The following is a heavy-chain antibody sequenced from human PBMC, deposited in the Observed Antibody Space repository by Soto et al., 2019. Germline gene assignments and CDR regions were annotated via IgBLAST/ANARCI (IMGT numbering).Heavy chain of an antibody. V-gene: IGHV3-30*03. J-gene: IGHJ4*02. D-gene: IGHD3-16*01. Sequence: GGSLRLSCAASGFTFSSYGMHWVRQAPGKGLEWVAVISYDGSNKYYADSVKGRFTISRDNSKNTLYLQMNSLRAEDTAVYYCARATRYFGSFDSWGRGTLVIVSS. CDR3: ARATRYFGSFDS. CDR1: GFTFSSYG. CDR2: ISYDGSNK.